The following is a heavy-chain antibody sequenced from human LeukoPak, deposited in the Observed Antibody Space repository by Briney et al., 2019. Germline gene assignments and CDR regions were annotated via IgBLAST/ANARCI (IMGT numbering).Heavy chain of an antibody. J-gene: IGHJ1*01. CDR3: ARDRDSSGYYYSEYFQH. Sequence: PGGSLRLSCAASGFTFSSYSMNWVRQAPGKGLEWVSSISSSSSYMYYADSVKGRFTISRDNAKNSLYLQMSSLRAEDTAVYYCARDRDSSGYYYSEYFQHWGQGTLVTVSS. V-gene: IGHV3-21*01. CDR2: ISSSSSYM. D-gene: IGHD3-22*01. CDR1: GFTFSSYS.